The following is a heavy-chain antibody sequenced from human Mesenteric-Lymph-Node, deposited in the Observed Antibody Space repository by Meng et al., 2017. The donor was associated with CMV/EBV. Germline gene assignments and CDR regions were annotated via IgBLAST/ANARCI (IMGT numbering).Heavy chain of an antibody. CDR2: IHYSGRT. V-gene: IGHV4-59*01. Sequence: SETLSLTCTVSGGSMNGYYWNWIRQTPGKGLDWIGFIHYSGRTNYSPSLESRVNISVDSSNSQVSLRPTSVTAADTAVYYCATGRGFGSGNPYYFDYWGQGALVTVSS. CDR1: GGSMNGYY. CDR3: ATGRGFGSGNPYYFDY. J-gene: IGHJ4*02. D-gene: IGHD3-10*01.